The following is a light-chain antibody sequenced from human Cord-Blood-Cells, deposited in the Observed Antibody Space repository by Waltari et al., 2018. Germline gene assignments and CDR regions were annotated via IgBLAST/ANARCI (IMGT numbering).Light chain of an antibody. V-gene: IGLV2-14*01. CDR2: EVS. Sequence: QSALTQPASVSGSPGQSITTPCTGTSSDVGGYNYVSCYQQHPGKAPNLMIYEVSNRPSGVSNRFSGSKSGNTASLTISGLQAEDEADYYCSSYTSSSTLDVVFGGGTKLTVL. J-gene: IGLJ2*01. CDR3: SSYTSSSTLDVV. CDR1: SSDVGGYNY.